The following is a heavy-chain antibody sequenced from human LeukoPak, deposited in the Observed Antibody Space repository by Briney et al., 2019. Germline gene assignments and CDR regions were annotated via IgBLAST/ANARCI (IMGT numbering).Heavy chain of an antibody. J-gene: IGHJ4*02. CDR3: ARLPSRSCSSSSCYVVDY. V-gene: IGHV5-51*01. D-gene: IGHD2-2*01. Sequence: GESLKISCKSSGYTFTNYWIGWVRQMRGKGLECMGIIYPGDSDTRYSPSFQGQVTISADKSISAAYLQWSSLQASDTAMYYCARLPSRSCSSSSCYVVDYWGQGTLVTVSS. CDR1: GYTFTNYW. CDR2: IYPGDSDT.